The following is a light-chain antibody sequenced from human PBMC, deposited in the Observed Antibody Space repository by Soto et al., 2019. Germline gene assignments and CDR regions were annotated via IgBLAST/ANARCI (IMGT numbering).Light chain of an antibody. CDR3: KQRSNWPPT. J-gene: IGKJ5*01. CDR2: DAS. CDR1: QSVGTY. V-gene: IGKV3-11*01. Sequence: DTVFTQSPGTLSLSPGERATLSCRASQSVGTYLAWYQQKTGQAPRLLIYDASNRATGIAPRFRGSGSGTDFTLTISSVETEDLAVYICKQRSNWPPTFGKGTRREIK.